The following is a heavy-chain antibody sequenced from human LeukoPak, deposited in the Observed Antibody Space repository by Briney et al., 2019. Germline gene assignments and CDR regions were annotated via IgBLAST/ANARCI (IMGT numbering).Heavy chain of an antibody. V-gene: IGHV3-23*01. CDR1: GFTFSNYA. D-gene: IGHD5-12*01. CDR2: ITGSGGST. CDR3: ATLMRGPTGYSGYGGEDY. J-gene: IGHJ4*02. Sequence: LTGGSLRLSCTASGFTFSNYAMTWVRQAPGEGLQWVSAITGSGGSTYYADSVQGRFTISRDNSKNTLYLQMDSLRAEDTAVYYCATLMRGPTGYSGYGGEDYWGQGTLVTVSS.